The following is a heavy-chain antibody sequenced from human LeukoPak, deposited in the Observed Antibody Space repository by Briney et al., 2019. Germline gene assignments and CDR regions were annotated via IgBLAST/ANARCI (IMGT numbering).Heavy chain of an antibody. J-gene: IGHJ4*02. V-gene: IGHV3-30*02. D-gene: IGHD4-17*01. Sequence: PGGSLRLSCVTSGFTFSSYGMHWVRQAPGKVLEWVAFIRYDESNKYYADSVKGRFTISRDNSKNTLYLQMNSLRAEDTAVYYCATDGDYVYYFDYWGQGTLVTVSS. CDR3: ATDGDYVYYFDY. CDR1: GFTFSSYG. CDR2: IRYDESNK.